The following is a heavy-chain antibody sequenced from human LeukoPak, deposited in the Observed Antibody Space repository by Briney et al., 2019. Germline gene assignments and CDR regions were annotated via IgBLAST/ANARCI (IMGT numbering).Heavy chain of an antibody. V-gene: IGHV3-15*01. CDR3: TTDRLPRIAVAGTVVY. Sequence: GGSLRLSCAASGFTFSNAWMSWVRQAPGKGLGWVGRIKSKTDGGTTDYAAPVKGRFTISRDDSKNTLYLQMNSLKTEDTAVYYCTTDRLPRIAVAGTVVYWGQGTLVTVSS. D-gene: IGHD6-19*01. J-gene: IGHJ4*02. CDR2: IKSKTDGGTT. CDR1: GFTFSNAW.